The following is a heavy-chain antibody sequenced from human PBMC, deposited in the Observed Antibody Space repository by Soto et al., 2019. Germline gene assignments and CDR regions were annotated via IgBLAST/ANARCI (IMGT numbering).Heavy chain of an antibody. V-gene: IGHV1-69*13. CDR3: ARAGYDSSGYTRYYYYYYGMDV. D-gene: IGHD3-22*01. J-gene: IGHJ6*02. CDR1: GGTFSSYA. Sequence: ASVKVSCKASGGTFSSYAISWVRQAPGQGLEWMGGIIPIFGTANYAQKFQGRVTITADESTSTAYMELSSLRSEDTAVYYCARAGYDSSGYTRYYYYYYGMDVWGQGTTVTVSS. CDR2: IIPIFGTA.